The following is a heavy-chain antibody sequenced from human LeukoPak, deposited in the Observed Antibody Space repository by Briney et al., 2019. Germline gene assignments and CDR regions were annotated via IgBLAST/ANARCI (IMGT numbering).Heavy chain of an antibody. Sequence: ASVKVSCKASGYTFTSYDINWVRQAPGQGLEWMGWISAYNGNTNYAQKLQGRVTMTTDTSTSTAYMELRSLRSDDTAVYYCARSYDSSGYYPDAFDIWGQGTMVTVSS. J-gene: IGHJ3*02. CDR2: ISAYNGNT. CDR3: ARSYDSSGYYPDAFDI. V-gene: IGHV1-18*01. D-gene: IGHD3-22*01. CDR1: GYTFTSYD.